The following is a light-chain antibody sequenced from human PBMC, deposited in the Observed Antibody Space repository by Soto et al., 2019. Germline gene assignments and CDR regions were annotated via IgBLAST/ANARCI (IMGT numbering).Light chain of an antibody. J-gene: IGKJ4*01. CDR2: DAS. V-gene: IGKV3-11*01. Sequence: EIVLTQSPGTLSLSPGERATLSCRASQSVSSYLVWYQQKPGQAPRLLIYDASTRATGIPARFSGSGSGTDFTLTIISLEPEDSAVYYCQHRSSWPITFGGGTKVEI. CDR1: QSVSSY. CDR3: QHRSSWPIT.